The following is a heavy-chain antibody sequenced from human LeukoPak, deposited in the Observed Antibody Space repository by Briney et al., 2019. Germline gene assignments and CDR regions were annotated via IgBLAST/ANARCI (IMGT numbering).Heavy chain of an antibody. CDR2: IKQDGSEK. D-gene: IGHD3-10*01. J-gene: IGHJ4*02. V-gene: IGHV3-7*01. Sequence: GGSLRLSCAASGFTFSSYGMHWVRQAPGKGLEWVANIKQDGSEKYYVDSVKGRFTISRDNAKNSLYLQMNSLRAEDTAVYYCARGLRGSGSYPNADYWGQGTLVTVSS. CDR1: GFTFSSYG. CDR3: ARGLRGSGSYPNADY.